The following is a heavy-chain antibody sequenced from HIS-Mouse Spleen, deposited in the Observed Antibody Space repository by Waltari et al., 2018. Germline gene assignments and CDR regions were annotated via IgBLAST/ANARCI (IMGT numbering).Heavy chain of an antibody. J-gene: IGHJ3*02. Sequence: EVQLVESGGGLVQPGGSLRLSCAASGFTVSSNYMSWVRQAPGKGLEWVSVIYSGGSTYYADSVKGRFTISRDNSKNTLYLQMNSLRAEDTAVYYCARDLELDAFDIWGQGTMVTVSS. CDR1: GFTVSSNY. V-gene: IGHV3-66*01. CDR3: ARDLELDAFDI. D-gene: IGHD1-1*01. CDR2: IYSGGST.